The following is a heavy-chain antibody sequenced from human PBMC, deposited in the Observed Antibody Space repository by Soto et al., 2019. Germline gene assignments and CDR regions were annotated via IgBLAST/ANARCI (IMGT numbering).Heavy chain of an antibody. D-gene: IGHD3-3*01. V-gene: IGHV3-23*01. CDR3: AKASSSYDFWSGYWD. Sequence: GGSLRLSCAASGFTFSNFVMTWVRQDPGKGLEWVSTISSGGGNTYYADSVKGRFTISRDNSRNTLYLHMNSLRAEDTAIYYCAKASSSYDFWSGYWDWGQGTLVTVSS. CDR2: ISSGGGNT. CDR1: GFTFSNFV. J-gene: IGHJ4*02.